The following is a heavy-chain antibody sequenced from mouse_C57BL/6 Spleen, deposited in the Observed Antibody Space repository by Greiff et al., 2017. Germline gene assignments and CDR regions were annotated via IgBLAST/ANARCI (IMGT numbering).Heavy chain of an antibody. CDR2: IDPTDNYT. CDR3: ARRDAYYARDY. D-gene: IGHD3-3*01. J-gene: IGHJ4*01. Sequence: QVQLQQSGAELVMPGASVKLSCKASGYTFTSYWMNWVKQRPGQGLEWIGEIDPTDNYTNYNQKFKGKSTLTVDKSSSTACMQLRSLTSEDSAVYYCARRDAYYARDYWGQGTSVTVSS. V-gene: IGHV1-69*01. CDR1: GYTFTSYW.